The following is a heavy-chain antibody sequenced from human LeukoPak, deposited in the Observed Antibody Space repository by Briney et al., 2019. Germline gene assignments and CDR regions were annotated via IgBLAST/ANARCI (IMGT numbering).Heavy chain of an antibody. CDR1: GASISSGRNY. D-gene: IGHD5-18*01. CDR3: ARHLSGSAMMHYFDY. J-gene: IGHJ4*02. CDR2: IYYSGSS. V-gene: IGHV4-39*01. Sequence: SETLALTFNVSGASISSGRNYWGWIRQSPGKGLEWIASIYYSGSSSYNPSLQSRVSISVDTSKNHISLKLFSLTAADTALYYCARHLSGSAMMHYFDYWGQGNLVTVSS.